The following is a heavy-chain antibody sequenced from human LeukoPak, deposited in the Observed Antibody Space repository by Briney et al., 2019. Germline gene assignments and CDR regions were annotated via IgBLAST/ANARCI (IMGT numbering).Heavy chain of an antibody. J-gene: IGHJ4*02. V-gene: IGHV4-34*01. D-gene: IGHD2-15*01. CDR3: ARGSNCSGGSCYSGGYYFDY. CDR2: INHSGST. Sequence: SETLSLTCAVYGGSFSGYYWSWIRQPPGKGLEWIGEINHSGSTNYNPSLKSRVTISVDTSKNQFSLKLSSVTAADTAVYYCARGSNCSGGSCYSGGYYFDYWGQGTLVTVSS. CDR1: GGSFSGYY.